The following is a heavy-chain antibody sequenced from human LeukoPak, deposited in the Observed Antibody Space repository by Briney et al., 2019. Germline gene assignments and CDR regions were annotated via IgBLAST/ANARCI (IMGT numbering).Heavy chain of an antibody. CDR3: ARDEGYCSSTSCYLFDY. CDR1: GGTFSSYA. D-gene: IGHD2-2*01. J-gene: IGHJ4*02. CDR2: IIPVFGTA. Sequence: SVKVSCKASGGTFSSYAISWVRRAPGQGPEWMGGIIPVFGTANYAQKFQGRVTITADESTSTAYMELSSLRSEDTAVYYCARDEGYCSSTSCYLFDYWGQGTLVTVSS. V-gene: IGHV1-69*13.